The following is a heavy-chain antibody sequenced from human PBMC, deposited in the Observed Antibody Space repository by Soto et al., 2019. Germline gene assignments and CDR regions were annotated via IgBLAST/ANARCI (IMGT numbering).Heavy chain of an antibody. V-gene: IGHV3-30-3*01. CDR2: LSYDEGNK. CDR1: GFTFSDYS. J-gene: IGHJ3*02. Sequence: GGSLRLSCAASGFTFSDYSMHWVRQAPGKGLEWLTLLSYDEGNKYYADSVKGRFTVSRDNSKNTLYLQMNSLRAQDTAVYYCARDRSRNDAFDIWGQGTMVTVSS. CDR3: ARDRSRNDAFDI.